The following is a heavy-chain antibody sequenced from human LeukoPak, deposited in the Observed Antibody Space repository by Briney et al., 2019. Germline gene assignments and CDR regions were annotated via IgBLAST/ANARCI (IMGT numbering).Heavy chain of an antibody. Sequence: GGSLRLSCAASGFTFSSNPMSWVRQAPGKGLEWVSDIGGSGGNTYYADSVKGRFTISRDNSKNTLYLQMNSLRAEDTAVYYCAKSSGYFGGKGYFDYWGQGTLVTVSS. CDR3: AKSSGYFGGKGYFDY. CDR1: GFTFSSNP. D-gene: IGHD3-22*01. V-gene: IGHV3-23*01. J-gene: IGHJ4*02. CDR2: IGGSGGNT.